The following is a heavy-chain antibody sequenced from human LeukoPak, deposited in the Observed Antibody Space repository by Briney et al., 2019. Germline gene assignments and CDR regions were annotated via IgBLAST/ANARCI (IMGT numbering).Heavy chain of an antibody. CDR3: ARAGSILDYYYYMDV. D-gene: IGHD3-9*01. V-gene: IGHV3-72*01. Sequence: GGSLRLSCAASGFTFSDHYMDWVRQAPGKGLEWVGRTRNKAKSYTTEYAASVKGRFTISRDDSNNSLYLQMNSLKTEDTAVYYCARAGSILDYYYYMDVWGKGTTVTGSS. CDR2: TRNKAKSYTT. J-gene: IGHJ6*03. CDR1: GFTFSDHY.